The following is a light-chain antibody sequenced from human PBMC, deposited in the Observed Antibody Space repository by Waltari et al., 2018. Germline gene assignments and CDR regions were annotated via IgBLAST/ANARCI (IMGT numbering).Light chain of an antibody. CDR2: EVI. Sequence: HSALTQPPSVSGSPGQSVTISCTGTPNAIITYNRFSWYQHAPATAPQLIIYEVIIRPSGVPDRFSGSKSGGTASLTISGLQAEDEADYYCTSYTVSDFYVFGTGTKVTVL. CDR1: PNAIITYNR. J-gene: IGLJ1*01. V-gene: IGLV2-18*02. CDR3: TSYTVSDFYV.